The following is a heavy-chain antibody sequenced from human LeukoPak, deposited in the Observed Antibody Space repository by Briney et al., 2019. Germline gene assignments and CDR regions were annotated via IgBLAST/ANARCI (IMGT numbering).Heavy chain of an antibody. J-gene: IGHJ4*02. D-gene: IGHD5-12*01. Sequence: ASETLSLTCTVSGGSISSYYWSWIRQPPGKGLEWIGYIYYSGSTNYNPSLKSRVTISVDTSKNQFSLKLSSVTAADTAVYYCASGPISGYDLDYWGQGTLVTVSS. CDR2: IYYSGST. CDR1: GGSISSYY. V-gene: IGHV4-59*01. CDR3: ASGPISGYDLDY.